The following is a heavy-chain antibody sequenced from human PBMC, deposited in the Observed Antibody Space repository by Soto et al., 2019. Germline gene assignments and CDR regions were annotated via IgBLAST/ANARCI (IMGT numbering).Heavy chain of an antibody. CDR2: IKRKLDGGTA. Sequence: PGGSLRLSCAASGLTVNNAWMAWVRQTPGKGLELVGRIKRKLDGGTADYIAPVKGRFTISRDDSENTLYLEMNSLRSEDTAVYYCANLNMGRFDFWGQGTLVTVSS. CDR1: GLTVNNAW. CDR3: ANLNMGRFDF. D-gene: IGHD1-26*01. J-gene: IGHJ4*02. V-gene: IGHV3-15*01.